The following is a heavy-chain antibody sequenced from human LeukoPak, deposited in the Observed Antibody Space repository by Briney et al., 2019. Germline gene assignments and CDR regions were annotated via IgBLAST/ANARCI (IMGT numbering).Heavy chain of an antibody. D-gene: IGHD3-10*01. CDR2: IYTSGST. V-gene: IGHV4-61*02. Sequence: SETLSLTCTVSGGSISSGSYYWSWIRQPAGKGLEWIGRIYTSGSTNYNPSLKSRVTISVDTSKNQFSLKLSSVTAADTAVYYCARDVLWFGELSYFDYWGQGTLVTVSS. CDR1: GGSISSGSYY. CDR3: ARDVLWFGELSYFDY. J-gene: IGHJ4*02.